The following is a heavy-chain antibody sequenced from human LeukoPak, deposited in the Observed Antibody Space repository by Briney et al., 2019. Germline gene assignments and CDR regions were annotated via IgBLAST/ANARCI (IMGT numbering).Heavy chain of an antibody. J-gene: IGHJ4*02. D-gene: IGHD3-3*01. CDR1: GFTFSSYW. V-gene: IGHV3-48*04. Sequence: GGSLRLSCAASGFTFSSYWMSWVRQAPGKGLEWVSYISSSSTTIYYADSVKGRFTVSRDNAKNSLYLQMNSLRAEDTAVYYCARLRFLQYWGQGILVTVSS. CDR3: ARLRFLQY. CDR2: ISSSSTTI.